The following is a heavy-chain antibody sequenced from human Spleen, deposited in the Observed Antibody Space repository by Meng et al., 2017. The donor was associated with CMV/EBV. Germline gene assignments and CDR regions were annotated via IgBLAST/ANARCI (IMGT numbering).Heavy chain of an antibody. CDR1: GFTFSTYS. V-gene: IGHV3-21*01. CDR3: ARDGTSTSPSNYYGMDV. CDR2: IISSSRYI. Sequence: GGSLRLSCVASGFTFSTYSMNWVHQAPGKGLEWVSCIISSSRYIYYADSVKGRFTISRDNAKNSLYLQMNSLRAEDTAVYYCARDGTSTSPSNYYGMDVWGLGTTVTVSS. D-gene: IGHD2/OR15-2a*01. J-gene: IGHJ6*02.